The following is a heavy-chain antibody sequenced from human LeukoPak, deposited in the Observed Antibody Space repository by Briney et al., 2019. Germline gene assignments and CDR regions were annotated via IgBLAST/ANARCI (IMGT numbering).Heavy chain of an antibody. V-gene: IGHV4-31*03. CDR1: GGSISSGGYY. Sequence: PSETLSLTCTVSGGSISSGGYYWSWIRQHPGKGLEWIGYIYYSGSTYYNPSLKSRVTISVDTSKNQFSLKLSSVTAADTAVYSCASDKMGDPSCYYFVGGQGTLVTVSP. D-gene: IGHD3-22*01. CDR2: IYYSGST. CDR3: ASDKMGDPSCYYFV. J-gene: IGHJ4*02.